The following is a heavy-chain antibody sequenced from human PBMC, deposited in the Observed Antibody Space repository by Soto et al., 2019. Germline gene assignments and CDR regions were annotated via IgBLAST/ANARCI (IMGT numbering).Heavy chain of an antibody. CDR2: IYYSGST. CDR1: GGSISSYY. CDR3: ARREYFDY. V-gene: IGHV4-59*08. Sequence: SETLSLTCTVSGGSISSYYWSWIRQPPGKGLEWIGYIYYSGSTNYNPSLKNRVTISVDTSKNQFSLKLIFVTAADTAVYYCARREYFDYWGQGTLVTVSS. J-gene: IGHJ4*02.